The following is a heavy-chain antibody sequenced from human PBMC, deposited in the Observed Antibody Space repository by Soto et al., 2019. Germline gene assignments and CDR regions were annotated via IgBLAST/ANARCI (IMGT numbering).Heavy chain of an antibody. Sequence: GSLRLSCAASGFTFSSYWMSWVRQAPGKGLEWVANIKQDGSEKYYVDSVKGRFTISRDNAKNSLYLQMNSLRAEDTAVYYCARAHYDILTGYYPFDYWGQGALVTVSS. CDR1: GFTFSSYW. J-gene: IGHJ4*02. V-gene: IGHV3-7*01. D-gene: IGHD3-9*01. CDR3: ARAHYDILTGYYPFDY. CDR2: IKQDGSEK.